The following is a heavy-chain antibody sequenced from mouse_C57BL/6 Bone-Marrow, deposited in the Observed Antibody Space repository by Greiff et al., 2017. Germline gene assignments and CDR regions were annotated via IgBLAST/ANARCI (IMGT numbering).Heavy chain of an antibody. CDR2: ISNLAYSI. CDR3: ARHDYEGWFAL. D-gene: IGHD2-4*01. J-gene: IGHJ3*01. CDR1: GFTFSDYG. Sequence: EVQLVESGGGLVQPGGSLKLSCAASGFTFSDYGMAWVRQAPRKGPEWVAFISNLAYSIYYADTVTGRFTISRENAKNTLYLEMSSLRSEDTAMFYCARHDYEGWFALWGQGTLFTVSA. V-gene: IGHV5-15*01.